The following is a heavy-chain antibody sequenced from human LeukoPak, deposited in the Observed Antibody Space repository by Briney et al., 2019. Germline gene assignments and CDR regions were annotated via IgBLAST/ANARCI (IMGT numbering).Heavy chain of an antibody. Sequence: PGGSLKLSCAASGFTFSSYAMHWVRQAPGKGLEWVAVISYDGSNKYYADSVKGRFTISRDNSKNTLYLQMNSLRAEDTAVYYCAREPIVLMVYALTAGFDYWGEGTLVTVSS. V-gene: IGHV3-30*04. CDR2: ISYDGSNK. CDR1: GFTFSSYA. D-gene: IGHD2-8*01. CDR3: AREPIVLMVYALTAGFDY. J-gene: IGHJ4*02.